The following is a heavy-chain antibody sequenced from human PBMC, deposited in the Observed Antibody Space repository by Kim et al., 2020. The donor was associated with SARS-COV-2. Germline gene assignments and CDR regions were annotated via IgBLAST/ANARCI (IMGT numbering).Heavy chain of an antibody. CDR2: ISAYNGNT. CDR3: ARAPPSPYGGNHDY. V-gene: IGHV1-18*01. D-gene: IGHD4-17*01. Sequence: ASVKVSCKASGYTFSSYGISWVRQAPGQGLEWMGWISAYNGNTNYAQKLQGRVTMTTDTSTSTAHMELRSLRSDDTAVYYCARAPPSPYGGNHDYWGQGTLVTVSS. J-gene: IGHJ4*02. CDR1: GYTFSSYG.